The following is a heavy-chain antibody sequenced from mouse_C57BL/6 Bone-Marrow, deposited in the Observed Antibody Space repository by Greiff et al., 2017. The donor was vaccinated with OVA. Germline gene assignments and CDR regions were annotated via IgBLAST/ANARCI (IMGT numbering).Heavy chain of an antibody. D-gene: IGHD3-1*01. CDR1: GYSFTGYY. CDR3: ARQLSYFDY. J-gene: IGHJ2*01. V-gene: IGHV1-42*01. CDR2: INPSTGGT. Sequence: EVKLMESGPELVKPGASVKISCKASGYSFTGYYMNWVKQSPEKSLEWIGEINPSTGGTTYNQKFKAKATLTVDKSSSTAYMQLKSLTSEDSAVYYCARQLSYFDYWGQGTTLTVSS.